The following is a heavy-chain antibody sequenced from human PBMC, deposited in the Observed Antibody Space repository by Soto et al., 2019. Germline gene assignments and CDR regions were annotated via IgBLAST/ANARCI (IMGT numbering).Heavy chain of an antibody. CDR1: GYVFSTYS. D-gene: IGHD3-10*01. J-gene: IGHJ4*02. Sequence: ASVKVSFKTSGYVFSTYSLHWVRQAPGQRLEWMGWIDAGDGNTKFTQNFQGRVTITRDTSASTAYMELRSLRSEDTAVYFCAGYASRSYLGNWGQGTPVTVSS. V-gene: IGHV1-3*01. CDR3: AGYASRSYLGN. CDR2: IDAGDGNT.